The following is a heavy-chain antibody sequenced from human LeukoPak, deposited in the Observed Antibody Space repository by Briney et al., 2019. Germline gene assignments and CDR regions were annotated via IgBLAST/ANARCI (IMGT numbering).Heavy chain of an antibody. D-gene: IGHD6-13*01. V-gene: IGHV4-34*01. CDR2: INHSGRT. CDR3: ARGLGYSSGWYSY. J-gene: IGHJ4*02. CDR1: GGSFSGYY. Sequence: SETLSLTCAVYGGSFSGYYWSLIRQPPGKGLEWIGEINHSGRTSYNPSPTSRVTISVDTSKNQFSLKLTSVTAADTVVYYCARGLGYSSGWYSYWGQGTLVTVSS.